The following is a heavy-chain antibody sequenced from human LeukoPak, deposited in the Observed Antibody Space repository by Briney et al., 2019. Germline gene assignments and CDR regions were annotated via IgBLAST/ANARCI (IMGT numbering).Heavy chain of an antibody. CDR3: AKQEYYYDSSGYYYGGLDY. V-gene: IGHV3-30*02. Sequence: SCKASGGTFSSYGMHWVRQAPGKGLEWVALIWYDGSKNYYGESVKGRFTISRDNVQNTLHLQMNSLRAEDTAVYYCAKQEYYYDSSGYYYGGLDYWGQGTLVTVSS. D-gene: IGHD3-22*01. CDR2: IWYDGSKN. CDR1: GGTFSSYG. J-gene: IGHJ4*02.